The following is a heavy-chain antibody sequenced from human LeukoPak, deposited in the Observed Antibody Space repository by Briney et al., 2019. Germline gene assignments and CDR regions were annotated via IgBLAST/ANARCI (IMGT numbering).Heavy chain of an antibody. J-gene: IGHJ4*02. V-gene: IGHV3-11*01. CDR2: ISSSGSTI. D-gene: IGHD3-9*01. CDR1: GFTFSDYY. Sequence: GGSLRLSCAASGFTFSDYYMSWIRQAPGKGLEWVSYISSSGSTIYYADSVKGRFTISRDNAKNSLYLQMNSLRAEDTAVYYCARTTYYDILTGYLTGYFDYWGQGTLVTVSS. CDR3: ARTTYYDILTGYLTGYFDY.